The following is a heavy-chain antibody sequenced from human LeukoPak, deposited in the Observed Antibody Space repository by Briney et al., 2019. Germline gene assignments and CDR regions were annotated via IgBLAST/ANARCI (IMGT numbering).Heavy chain of an antibody. J-gene: IGHJ4*02. Sequence: PGGSLRLSCAASGFTFSSYAMSWVRQAPGKGLEWVSGISGSGGSTYYAVSVKGRFTISRDNSKNTLYLQTNSLRAEDTAVYYCAKDLIGSGSYPTIADYWGQGTLVTVSS. V-gene: IGHV3-23*01. CDR3: AKDLIGSGSYPTIADY. CDR1: GFTFSSYA. D-gene: IGHD3-10*01. CDR2: ISGSGGST.